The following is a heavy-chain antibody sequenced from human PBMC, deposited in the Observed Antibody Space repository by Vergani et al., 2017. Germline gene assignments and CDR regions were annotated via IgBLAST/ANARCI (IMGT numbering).Heavy chain of an antibody. Sequence: QVQLQESGPGLVKPSQTLSLTCTVSGGSISSYYWSWIRQPPGKGLEWIGYIYYSGSTNYNPSLKSRVTISVDTSKNQFSLKLSSVTAADTAVYYCARVGPDTGYYWGWDAFDIWGQGTMVTVSS. D-gene: IGHD3-9*01. CDR3: ARVGPDTGYYWGWDAFDI. CDR2: IYYSGST. V-gene: IGHV4-59*01. J-gene: IGHJ3*02. CDR1: GGSISSYY.